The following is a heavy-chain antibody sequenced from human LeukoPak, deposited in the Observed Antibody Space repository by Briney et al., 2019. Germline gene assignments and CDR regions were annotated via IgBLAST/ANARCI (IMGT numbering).Heavy chain of an antibody. CDR1: GFSSSAYW. J-gene: IGHJ4*02. Sequence: GGSLRLSCAASGFSSSAYWMTWVRQAPGTGLEWVANINPAGSETYYVDPVKGRFSISRDNAKNLVYLQMNSLRAEDTAVYHCARFGDVAAVDVWGQGTPVTVSS. CDR2: INPAGSET. V-gene: IGHV3-7*01. CDR3: ARFGDVAAVDV. D-gene: IGHD3-10*01.